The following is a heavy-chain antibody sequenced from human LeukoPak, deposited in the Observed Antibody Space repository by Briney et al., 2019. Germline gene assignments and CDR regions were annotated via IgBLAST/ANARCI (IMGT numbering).Heavy chain of an antibody. CDR1: GYTFTVYY. CDR2: INPSGGST. J-gene: IGHJ4*02. CDR3: ARSPYGGNSYFDY. V-gene: IGHV1-46*01. D-gene: IGHD4-23*01. Sequence: ASVTVSCTASGYTFTVYYMHWVRQAPGQGLEWMGIINPSGGSTSYAQKFQGRVTMTRDTSTSTVYMELSSLRSEDTAVYYCARSPYGGNSYFDYWGQGTLVTVSS.